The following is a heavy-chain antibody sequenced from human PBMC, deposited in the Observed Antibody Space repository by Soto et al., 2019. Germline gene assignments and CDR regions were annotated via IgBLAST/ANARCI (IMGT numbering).Heavy chain of an antibody. CDR3: VRDGLDYYDTERLYFDN. CDR2: ITGTGSTI. J-gene: IGHJ4*02. CDR1: GFTFSRYE. D-gene: IGHD3-22*01. V-gene: IGHV3-48*03. Sequence: EAQLVESGGGLVQPGGSLRLSCAASGFTFSRYEMNWVRQAPGKGLEWVAYITGTGSTIYYADSVKGRFTISRDNANNSLYLQMNSLRAEDTATYHCVRDGLDYYDTERLYFDNWGQGTLVTVSS.